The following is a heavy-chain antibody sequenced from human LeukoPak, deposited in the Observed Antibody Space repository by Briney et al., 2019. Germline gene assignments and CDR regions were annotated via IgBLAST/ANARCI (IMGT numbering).Heavy chain of an antibody. CDR3: ARDRYYYDSSGYSDY. D-gene: IGHD3-22*01. V-gene: IGHV3-33*01. J-gene: IGHJ4*02. Sequence: GGSLRLSCAASGFTFGSYGMHWVRRAPGKGLEWVAVIWYDGSNKYYADSVKGRFTISRDNSKNTLYLQMNSLRAEDTAVYYCARDRYYYDSSGYSDYWGQGTLVTVSS. CDR1: GFTFGSYG. CDR2: IWYDGSNK.